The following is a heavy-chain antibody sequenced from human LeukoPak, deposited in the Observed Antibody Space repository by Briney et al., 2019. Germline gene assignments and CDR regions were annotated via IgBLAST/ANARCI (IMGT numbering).Heavy chain of an antibody. V-gene: IGHV3-30*02. CDR1: GFTFSSYG. D-gene: IGHD6-13*01. Sequence: GGSLRLSCAASGFTFSSYGMHWVRQAPGKGLEWVAFIRYDGSNKYYADSVKGRFTISRDNSKNTLYLQMNSLRAKDTAVYYCAKNLRSSSWYSGGAYYYYYMDVWGKGTTVTISS. CDR2: IRYDGSNK. J-gene: IGHJ6*03. CDR3: AKNLRSSSWYSGGAYYYYYMDV.